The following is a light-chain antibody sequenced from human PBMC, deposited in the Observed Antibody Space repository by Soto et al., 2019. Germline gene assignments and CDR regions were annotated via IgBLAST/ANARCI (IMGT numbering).Light chain of an antibody. CDR3: QKYGNFWT. CDR1: QNVSSNL. CDR2: GAS. Sequence: TFLTQSPGTLSLSPGERATLSCGASQNVSSNLLVWYQQHPGHAPSLLIYGASSRATGIPDRLSGSGSGTDFSLTIRRLEPDDFAVYYCQKYGNFWTFGQGTKVDIK. V-gene: IGKV3-20*01. J-gene: IGKJ1*01.